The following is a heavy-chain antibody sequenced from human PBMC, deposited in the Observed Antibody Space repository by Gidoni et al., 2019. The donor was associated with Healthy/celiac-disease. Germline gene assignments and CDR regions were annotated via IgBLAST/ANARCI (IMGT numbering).Heavy chain of an antibody. CDR2: ISAYNGNT. CDR3: ARVDGYYYYGMDV. Sequence: YGKASGYTFTSYGISWVRQAPGQGLEWMGWISAYNGNTNYAQKLQGRVTMTTDTSTSTAYMELRSLRSDDTAVYYCARVDGYYYYGMDVWGQGTTVTVSS. CDR1: GYTFTSYG. V-gene: IGHV1-18*01. J-gene: IGHJ6*02.